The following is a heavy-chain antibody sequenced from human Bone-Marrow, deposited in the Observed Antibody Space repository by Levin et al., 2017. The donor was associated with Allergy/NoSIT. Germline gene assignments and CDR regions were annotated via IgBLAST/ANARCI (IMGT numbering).Heavy chain of an antibody. CDR2: ISDSGRST. J-gene: IGHJ4*02. CDR1: GFTFSSYA. V-gene: IGHV3-23*01. CDR3: AKDDNSGSGYYTWGNFDY. D-gene: IGHD3-16*01. Sequence: GGSLRLSCAASGFTFSSYAMSWVRQAPGKGLEWVSGISDSGRSTVYGDPVKGRFTISRDNSKNTVYLQMNTLRVEDTAVYYCAKDDNSGSGYYTWGNFDYWGRGTLVTVSP.